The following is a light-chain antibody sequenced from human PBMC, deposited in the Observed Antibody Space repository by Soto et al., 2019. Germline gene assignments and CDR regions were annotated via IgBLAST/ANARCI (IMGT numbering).Light chain of an antibody. V-gene: IGKV2-28*01. Sequence: DCVMTQSPLSLPVTPGEPASISCTSSQSLLHTNGYTFLDWYLQKPGQSPQLLIYLGSNRASGVPDRFSGSGSGTNFTLKISRVEAEDVGVYYFMQALQTPWTFGQGTKVDIK. CDR2: LGS. J-gene: IGKJ1*01. CDR3: MQALQTPWT. CDR1: QSLLHTNGYTF.